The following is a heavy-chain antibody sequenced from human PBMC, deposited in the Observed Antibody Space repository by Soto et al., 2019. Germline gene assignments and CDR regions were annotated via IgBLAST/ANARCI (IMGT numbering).Heavy chain of an antibody. D-gene: IGHD1-26*01. CDR1: NGSIIGFY. CDR2: IHYSGRT. V-gene: IGHV4-59*12. CDR3: VRVGVGIGNHFDS. J-gene: IGHJ4*02. Sequence: SETLSLTCSVSNGSIIGFYCTWVRHPPWKILEWIGYIHYSGRTDYNPSLTSRATMSVDTSKNQFSLNLKSITAADTAVYYCVRVGVGIGNHFDSWGRGTLVTVSS.